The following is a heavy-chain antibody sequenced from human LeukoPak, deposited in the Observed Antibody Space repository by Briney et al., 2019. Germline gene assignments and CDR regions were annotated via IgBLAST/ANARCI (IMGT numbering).Heavy chain of an antibody. J-gene: IGHJ5*02. D-gene: IGHD3-16*02. V-gene: IGHV1-2*02. CDR2: INPNSGGT. Sequence: ASVKVSCKASGYTFTDYYMHWVRQAPGQGLEWMGWINPNSGGTNYAQKFQGRVTMTRDTSISTAYMELSRLRSDDTAVYYCARDSLPGELSLYGNWFDPWGQGTLVTVSS. CDR3: ARDSLPGELSLYGNWFDP. CDR1: GYTFTDYY.